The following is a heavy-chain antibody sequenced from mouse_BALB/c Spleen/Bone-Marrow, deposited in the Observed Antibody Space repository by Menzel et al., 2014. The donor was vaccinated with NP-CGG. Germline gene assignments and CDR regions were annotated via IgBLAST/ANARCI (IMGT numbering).Heavy chain of an antibody. CDR2: IRRGGST. V-gene: IGHV2-5*01. CDR1: GFSLTSYG. J-gene: IGHJ3*01. CDR3: AKNEGGQLGPY. Sequence: VQLQESGPGSVQPSQSLSISCTVSGFSLTSYGVHWARQSPGKGLEWLGVIRRGGSTDYYAAFMSGLSITKNNTKSQVFFKMSSLQADDAAIYCCAKNEGGQLGPYWGQGTLVTVSA. D-gene: IGHD3-2*01.